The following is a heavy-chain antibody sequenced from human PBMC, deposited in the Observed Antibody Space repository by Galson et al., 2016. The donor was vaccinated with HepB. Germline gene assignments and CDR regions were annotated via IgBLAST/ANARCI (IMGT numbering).Heavy chain of an antibody. V-gene: IGHV3-11*06. CDR3: ARDSGSGITGTNIDN. CDR1: GFIFSDFY. CDR2: ISASGYP. Sequence: SLRLSCAASGFIFSDFYMSWVRQAPGKGLEWISLISASGYPNYADSVRGRFTISRDNAKNSVYLQLNSLRVEDTAVYYCARDSGSGITGTNIDNWGQGTLVTVSS. D-gene: IGHD1-20*01. J-gene: IGHJ4*02.